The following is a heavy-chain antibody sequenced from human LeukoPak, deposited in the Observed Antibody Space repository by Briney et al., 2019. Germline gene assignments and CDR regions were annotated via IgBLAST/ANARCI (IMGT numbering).Heavy chain of an antibody. D-gene: IGHD6-13*01. Sequence: GGSLRLSCAASGFTFSSYAMSWVRQAPGKELEWVSAISGSGGSTYYADSVKGRFTISRDNSKNTLYLQMNSLRAEDTAVYYCARLYSSSWYLGMDVWGQGTTVTVSS. J-gene: IGHJ6*02. CDR1: GFTFSSYA. CDR3: ARLYSSSWYLGMDV. CDR2: ISGSGGST. V-gene: IGHV3-23*01.